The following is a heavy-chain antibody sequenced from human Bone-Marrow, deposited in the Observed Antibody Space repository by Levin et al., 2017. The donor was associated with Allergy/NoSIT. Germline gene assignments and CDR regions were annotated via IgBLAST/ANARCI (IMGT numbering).Heavy chain of an antibody. CDR3: ATAVRGIPFDY. D-gene: IGHD2-21*01. J-gene: IGHJ4*02. CDR1: GFTFNNYW. Sequence: GGSLRLSCAAFGFTFNNYWMRWVRQTPGKGLESVANIKNDGSETYYVDSVKGRFTISRDNAKNSLHLQMNSLRAEDTAVDYCATAVRGIPFDYWGQGTLVTVSA. V-gene: IGHV3-7*01. CDR2: IKNDGSET.